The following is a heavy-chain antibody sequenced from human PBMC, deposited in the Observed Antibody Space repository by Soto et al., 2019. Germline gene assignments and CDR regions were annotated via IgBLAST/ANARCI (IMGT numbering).Heavy chain of an antibody. V-gene: IGHV1-3*01. J-gene: IGHJ6*03. CDR3: ARNAYEGVRGVISTIVPYYYYMDV. CDR1: GYTFTSYA. Sequence: ASVKVSCKASGYTFTSYAMHWVRQAPGQRLEWMGWINAGNGNTKYSQKFQGRVTITRNTSASTAYTELSSLRSEDTAVYYCARNAYEGVRGVISTIVPYYYYMDVWGKGTTVTVSS. D-gene: IGHD3-10*01. CDR2: INAGNGNT.